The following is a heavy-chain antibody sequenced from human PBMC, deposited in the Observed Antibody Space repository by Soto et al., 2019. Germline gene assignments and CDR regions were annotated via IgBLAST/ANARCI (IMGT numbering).Heavy chain of an antibody. CDR3: ARILHMATDSFDY. D-gene: IGHD5-12*01. J-gene: IGHJ4*02. Sequence: ETLSLTCTVSGSSISNYFWSWIRQSPGKGLEWIAHISSNDEKSYSTSLKNRLTISKDTSKSQVVLIMTNMDPVDTATYSCARILHMATDSFDYWGQGTQVTDSS. CDR2: ISSNDEK. CDR1: GSSISNYF. V-gene: IGHV2-26*01.